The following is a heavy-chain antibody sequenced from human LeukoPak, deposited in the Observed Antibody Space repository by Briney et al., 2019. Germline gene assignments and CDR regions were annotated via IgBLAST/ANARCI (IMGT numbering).Heavy chain of an antibody. Sequence: GGSLRLSCAASGFTFSSYGMHWVRQAPGKGLEWVAFIRYDGSNKYYADSVKGRFTISRDNSKNTLYLQMTSLRAEDTAVYYCAKRRDVYSLGWGQGTLVTVSS. CDR3: AKRRDVYSLG. CDR2: IRYDGSNK. CDR1: GFTFSSYG. J-gene: IGHJ4*02. D-gene: IGHD5-24*01. V-gene: IGHV3-30*02.